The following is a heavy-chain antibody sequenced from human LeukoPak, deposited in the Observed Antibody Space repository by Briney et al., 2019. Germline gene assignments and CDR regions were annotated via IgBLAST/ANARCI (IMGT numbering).Heavy chain of an antibody. V-gene: IGHV1-18*01. CDR3: SRSVPAAFTDV. D-gene: IGHD2-2*01. CDR2: ISTYNGNT. CDR1: GYTFTTFD. Sequence: ASVKVSCKASGYTFTTFDISWVRQAPGQGLEWMGWISTYNGNTNYAQNLQGRVTMTTDTSTSTAYMELRSLTSDDTAVYYCSRSVPAAFTDVWGQGTTVTVSS. J-gene: IGHJ6*02.